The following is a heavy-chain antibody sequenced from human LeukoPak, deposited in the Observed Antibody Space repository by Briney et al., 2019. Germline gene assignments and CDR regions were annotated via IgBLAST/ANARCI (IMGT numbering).Heavy chain of an antibody. Sequence: GGSLRLSCAASGFTFSSYAMSWVRQAPGKGLEWVSAISGSGGSTYYADSVKGRFTISRDNSKNTLYLQMNSLRAEDTAVYYCAKLVVVVPAASHMDVWGKGTTVTVSS. V-gene: IGHV3-23*01. CDR2: ISGSGGST. J-gene: IGHJ6*03. D-gene: IGHD2-2*01. CDR1: GFTFSSYA. CDR3: AKLVVVVPAASHMDV.